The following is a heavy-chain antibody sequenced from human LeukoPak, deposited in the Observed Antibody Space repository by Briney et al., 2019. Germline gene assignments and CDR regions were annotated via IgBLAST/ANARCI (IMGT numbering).Heavy chain of an antibody. CDR1: GVSISGSNYF. V-gene: IGHV4-39*01. D-gene: IGHD5-18*01. Sequence: AETLSLTCTVSGVSISGSNYFGRWIRQPPGKVLEHLRTISHSGSKHYNPSIKSRVTISIDTSKNQFSLQLSSVTAADTAVYYCARTGYGIRPFDIWGQGTMVTVSS. CDR3: ARTGYGIRPFDI. CDR2: ISHSGSK. J-gene: IGHJ3*02.